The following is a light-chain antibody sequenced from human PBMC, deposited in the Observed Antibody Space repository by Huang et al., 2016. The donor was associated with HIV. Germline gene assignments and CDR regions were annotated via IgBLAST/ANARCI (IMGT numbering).Light chain of an antibody. CDR3: QQYYSTPPIT. CDR1: QGISNS. CDR2: AAS. J-gene: IGKJ5*01. V-gene: IGKV1-NL1*01. Sequence: DIQMTQSPSSLPASVGDRVTITCRASQGISNSLAWYQQKQGKAPKLLLYAASRLKSGVPSRFSGSGAGTDYTLTISSLQPEDFATYYCQQYYSTPPITFGQGTRLEIK.